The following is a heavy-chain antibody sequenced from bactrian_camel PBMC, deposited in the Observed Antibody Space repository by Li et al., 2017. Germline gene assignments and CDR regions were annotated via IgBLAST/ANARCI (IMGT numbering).Heavy chain of an antibody. CDR3: AAKYSRPAGTRDPLNRFLYDL. CDR1: ASAYVAYVYA. Sequence: QLVESGGSSVPAGGSLKLTCVASASAYVAYVYAMAWFRQAPGKEREAVAGISNDAGAAYADSVQGRFTISKDSGRNALYLQMNNLTPEDTAMYYCAAKYSRPAGTRDPLNRFLYDLWGQGTQVTVS. J-gene: IGHJ4*01. V-gene: IGHV3S53*01. D-gene: IGHD3*01. CDR2: ISNDAGA.